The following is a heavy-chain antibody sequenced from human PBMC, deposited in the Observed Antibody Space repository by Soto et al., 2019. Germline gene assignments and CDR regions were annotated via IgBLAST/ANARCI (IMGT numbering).Heavy chain of an antibody. CDR1: GGTFSSYA. CDR3: AALLSGYCTNGVCHGNY. J-gene: IGHJ4*02. V-gene: IGHV1-69*13. Sequence: SVKVSCKASGGTFSSYAISWVRQAPGQGLEWMGGIIPIFGTANYAQKFQGRVTITADESTSTAYMELSSLRSEDTAVYYCAALLSGYCTNGVCHGNYWGQGTRVTVSS. CDR2: IIPIFGTA. D-gene: IGHD2-8*01.